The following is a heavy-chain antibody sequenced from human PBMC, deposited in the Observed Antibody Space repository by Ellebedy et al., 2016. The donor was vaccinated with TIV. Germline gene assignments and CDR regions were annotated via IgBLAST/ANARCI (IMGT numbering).Heavy chain of an antibody. Sequence: GSLRLSXAVYGGSFSGYFWSWIRQPPGKGLEWIGEINHSGSTNYNPSLKSRVTISVDTSKNQFSLKLTSVTAADTAVYYCALIGWKVDGYFDYWGQGTLVTVSS. CDR2: INHSGST. CDR3: ALIGWKVDGYFDY. J-gene: IGHJ4*02. CDR1: GGSFSGYF. D-gene: IGHD1-1*01. V-gene: IGHV4-34*01.